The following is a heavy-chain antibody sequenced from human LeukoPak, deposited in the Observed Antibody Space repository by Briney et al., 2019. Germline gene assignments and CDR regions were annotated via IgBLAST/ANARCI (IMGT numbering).Heavy chain of an antibody. Sequence: SVKVSCKASGGTFSSYAISWVRQAPGQGREWMGGIIPIFGTANYAQKFQGRVTITADESTSTAYMELSSLRSEDTAVYYCARALSGGSYFDALDYWGQGTLVTVSS. CDR1: GGTFSSYA. CDR2: IIPIFGTA. D-gene: IGHD2-15*01. V-gene: IGHV1-69*13. CDR3: ARALSGGSYFDALDY. J-gene: IGHJ4*02.